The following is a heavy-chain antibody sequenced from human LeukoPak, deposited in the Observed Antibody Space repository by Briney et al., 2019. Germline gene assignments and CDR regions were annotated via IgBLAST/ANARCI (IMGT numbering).Heavy chain of an antibody. Sequence: PGGSLRLSCTASGFTFASLGMHWVRQAPGKGLEWVAFVEHDGTTKYYADSVKGRFSISRDNLKNSLFLQMYNLKAEDTAGYYSVTALHGVNWYVQWGQGTLVTVSS. J-gene: IGHJ4*02. CDR3: VTALHGVNWYVQ. CDR1: GFTFASLG. D-gene: IGHD3-10*02. CDR2: VEHDGTTK. V-gene: IGHV3-30*02.